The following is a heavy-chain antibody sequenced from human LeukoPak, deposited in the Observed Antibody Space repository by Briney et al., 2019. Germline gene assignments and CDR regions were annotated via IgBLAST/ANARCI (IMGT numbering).Heavy chain of an antibody. Sequence: GGSLRLSCAASGFSFSDYVMHWVRQAPGKGLEWISQITSSNTIYYADSVKGRFTISRDNDMNSLYLQMNSLTDEDTAMYYCARFLRNYWYSDYWGQGTLVTVSS. CDR1: GFSFSDYV. D-gene: IGHD1-7*01. J-gene: IGHJ4*02. CDR3: ARFLRNYWYSDY. V-gene: IGHV3-69-1*01. CDR2: ITSSNTI.